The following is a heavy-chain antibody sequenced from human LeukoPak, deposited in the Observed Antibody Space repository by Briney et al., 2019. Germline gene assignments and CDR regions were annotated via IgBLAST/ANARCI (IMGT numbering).Heavy chain of an antibody. Sequence: PSETLSLTCTVSGGSISSGDYYWSWIRQPPGKGLEWIGYIYYSGSTYYNPSLKSRVTISVDTSKNQFSLKLSSVTAADTAVYYCARERNCSGGSCYSFWDYWGQGTLVTVSS. V-gene: IGHV4-30-4*01. J-gene: IGHJ4*02. CDR2: IYYSGST. CDR1: GGSISSGDYY. D-gene: IGHD2-15*01. CDR3: ARERNCSGGSCYSFWDY.